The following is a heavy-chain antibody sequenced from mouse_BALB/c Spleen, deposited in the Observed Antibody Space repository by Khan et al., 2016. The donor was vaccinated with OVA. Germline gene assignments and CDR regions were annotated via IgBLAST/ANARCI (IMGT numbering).Heavy chain of an antibody. Sequence: QVQLKQSGAERAKPGASVKMSCKASGYTFTTYWMHWVKQRPGQGLEWIGYINPTSGYTDYNEKFKDRATLSADKSSSTAYMQLSSLTSEDSAVYYCTGGRIDYWGQGTTLTVSS. CDR3: TGGRIDY. D-gene: IGHD1-1*01. CDR1: GYTFTTYW. CDR2: INPTSGYT. V-gene: IGHV1-7*01. J-gene: IGHJ2*01.